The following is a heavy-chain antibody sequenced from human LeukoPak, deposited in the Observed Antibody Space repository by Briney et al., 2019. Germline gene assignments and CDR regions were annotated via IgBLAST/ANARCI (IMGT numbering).Heavy chain of an antibody. CDR1: GGSISSGGYY. Sequence: PSQTLSLTCTVSGGSISSGGYYWSWIRQPPGKGLEWIVYIYHSGSTYYNPSLKSRVTISVDRSKNQFSLKLSSVTAADTAVYYCARDIPPHCSSTSCHFWQNENEYYYYYYMDVWGKGTTVTVSS. V-gene: IGHV4-30-2*01. J-gene: IGHJ6*03. D-gene: IGHD2-2*01. CDR3: ARDIPPHCSSTSCHFWQNENEYYYYYYMDV. CDR2: IYHSGST.